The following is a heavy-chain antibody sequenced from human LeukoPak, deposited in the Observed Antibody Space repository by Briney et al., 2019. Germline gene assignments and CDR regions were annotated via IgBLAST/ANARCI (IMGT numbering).Heavy chain of an antibody. V-gene: IGHV1-58*01. CDR2: IVVGSGDT. J-gene: IGHJ5*02. CDR3: AAERYSGSCCWFDP. D-gene: IGHD6-13*01. CDR1: GFTFSTSA. Sequence: GASVKLSCKASGFTFSTSAVQCVRHARGQRLECGGWIVVGSGDTRYAQNLQERVTITRDFSKGTTYLEVSSPGSDDTSVYYCAAERYSGSCCWFDPWGQGTLVTVSS.